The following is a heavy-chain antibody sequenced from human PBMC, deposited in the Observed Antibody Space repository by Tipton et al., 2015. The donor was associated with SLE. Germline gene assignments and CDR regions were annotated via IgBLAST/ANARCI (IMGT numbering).Heavy chain of an antibody. V-gene: IGHV3-21*01. D-gene: IGHD5-12*01. J-gene: IGHJ4*02. CDR2: ISSSSGYI. CDR3: ARAPVRYSGHDADY. CDR1: GFTFSSYS. Sequence: SLRLSCAASGFTFSSYSMNWVRQAPGKGLEWVSSISSSSGYIYYADSVNGRFTISRDNAKNSLYLQMNSLRAEDTAVYYCARAPVRYSGHDADYWGQGTLVTVSS.